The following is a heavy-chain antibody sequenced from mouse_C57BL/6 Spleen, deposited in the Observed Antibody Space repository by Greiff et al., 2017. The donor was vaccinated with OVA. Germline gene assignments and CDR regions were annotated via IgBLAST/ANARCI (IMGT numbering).Heavy chain of an antibody. CDR3: ANYYGSSSWFAD. CDR2: IDPSDSYT. V-gene: IGHV1-50*01. Sequence: QVQLQQPGAELVKPGASVKLSCKASGYTFTSYWMQWVKQRPGQGLEWIGEIDPSDSYTNYNQKFKGKATLTVDTSSSTAYMQLSSLTSEDSAVYYCANYYGSSSWFADWGKGTLVTVSA. CDR1: GYTFTSYW. J-gene: IGHJ3*01. D-gene: IGHD1-1*01.